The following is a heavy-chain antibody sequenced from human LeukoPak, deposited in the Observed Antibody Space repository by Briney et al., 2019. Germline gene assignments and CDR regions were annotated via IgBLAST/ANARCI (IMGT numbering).Heavy chain of an antibody. V-gene: IGHV3-48*03. CDR3: ARDLWDFWSGFDY. D-gene: IGHD3-3*01. J-gene: IGHJ4*02. CDR1: GFTFSSYE. CDR2: ISSSGSTI. Sequence: GGSLRLSCAASGFTFSSYEMTWVRQAPGKGLEWVSYISSSGSTIYYADSVKGRFTISRDNAKNSLYLQMNSLRAEDTAVYYCARDLWDFWSGFDYRGQGTLVTVSS.